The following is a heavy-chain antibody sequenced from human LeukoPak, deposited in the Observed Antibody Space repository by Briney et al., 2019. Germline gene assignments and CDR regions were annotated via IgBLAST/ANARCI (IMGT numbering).Heavy chain of an antibody. CDR2: MNPNSGNT. CDR1: GYTFTSYD. CDR3: ARVLWSWNAFDI. J-gene: IGHJ3*02. Sequence: ASVKVSCKASGYTFTSYDINWVRQATGQGLEWMGWMNPNSGNTGYAQKFQGRVTMTRNTSISTAYMELSSLRSEDTAVYYCARVLWSWNAFDIRGQGTMVTVSS. V-gene: IGHV1-8*01. D-gene: IGHD3-10*01.